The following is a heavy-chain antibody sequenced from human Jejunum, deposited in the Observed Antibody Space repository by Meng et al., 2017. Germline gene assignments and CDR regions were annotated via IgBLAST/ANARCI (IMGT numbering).Heavy chain of an antibody. CDR2: AST. CDR3: ARDHWGSLDY. D-gene: IGHD7-27*01. V-gene: IGHV4-61*08. CDR1: GGSVSSSGYQ. Sequence: QAQLPESGPGLVRPAETLSLICAVAGGSVSSSGYQWGWIRQPPGKGLEWIGYASTNYNPSLKSRVTISVDTSKNQFSLKLTSVTAADTAVHYCARDHWGSLDYWGQGVLVTVSS. J-gene: IGHJ4*02.